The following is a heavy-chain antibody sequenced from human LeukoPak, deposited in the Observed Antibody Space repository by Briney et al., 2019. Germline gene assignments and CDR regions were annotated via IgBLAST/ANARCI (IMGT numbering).Heavy chain of an antibody. CDR1: GFTFSSYW. V-gene: IGHV3-7*01. Sequence: PGGSLTLSCAASGFTFSSYWMSWLRQAPGKGLEGVANIKQDGSEKYYVDSVKARFTISRDNAKNSLYSQVNSLRAEYTAVFFCACRRWKTLAFDYWGKGKLVTVFS. J-gene: IGHJ4*02. CDR2: IKQDGSEK. D-gene: IGHD4-23*01. CDR3: ACRRWKTLAFDY.